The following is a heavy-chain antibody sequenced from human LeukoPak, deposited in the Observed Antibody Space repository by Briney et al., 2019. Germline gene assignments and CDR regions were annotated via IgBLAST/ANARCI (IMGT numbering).Heavy chain of an antibody. CDR1: GGSISSYY. V-gene: IGHV4-59*01. CDR3: ARDRSDGSGVE. J-gene: IGHJ4*02. Sequence: SETLSLTCTVSGGSISSYYWSWIRQPPGKGLEWIGYIYYSGSTNYNPSLKSRVTISVDTSKNQFSLKLSSVTAADTAVYYCARDRSDGSGVEWGQGTLVTVSS. CDR2: IYYSGST. D-gene: IGHD3-10*01.